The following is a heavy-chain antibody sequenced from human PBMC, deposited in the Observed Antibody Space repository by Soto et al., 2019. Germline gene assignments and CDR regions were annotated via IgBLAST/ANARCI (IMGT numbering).Heavy chain of an antibody. J-gene: IGHJ4*02. D-gene: IGHD3-16*01. V-gene: IGHV3-23*01. CDR1: GFTFSSYA. Sequence: SGGSLRLSCAASGFTFSSYAMSWVRQAPGKGLEWVSAISGSGGSTYYADSVKGRFTISRDNSKNTLYLQMNSLRAEDTAVYYCAKEGYDYVWGSYDYWGQGTLVTVSS. CDR3: AKEGYDYVWGSYDY. CDR2: ISGSGGST.